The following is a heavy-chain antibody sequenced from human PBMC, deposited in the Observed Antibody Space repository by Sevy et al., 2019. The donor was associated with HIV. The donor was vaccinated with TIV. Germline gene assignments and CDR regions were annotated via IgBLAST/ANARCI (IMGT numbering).Heavy chain of an antibody. CDR2: ISSSSSNI. D-gene: IGHD4-17*01. Sequence: GGSLRLSCAASGFTFSDYYMSWIRQAPGKGLEWVSSISSSSSNIYYADSVKGRFTISRDNAKNSLYLQMNSLRAEDTAVDYCARESGAVTKYYDYDGMDVWGQGTTVTVSS. CDR1: GFTFSDYY. CDR3: ARESGAVTKYYDYDGMDV. J-gene: IGHJ6*02. V-gene: IGHV3-11*01.